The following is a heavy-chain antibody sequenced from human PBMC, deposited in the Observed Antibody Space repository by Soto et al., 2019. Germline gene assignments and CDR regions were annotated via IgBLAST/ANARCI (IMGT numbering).Heavy chain of an antibody. Sequence: EVQLVESGGGLVQPGGSLRLSCAASGFTFSSYWMHWVRQAPGKGLVWVSRINSDGSSTSYVDSVKGRFTISRDNAKNTLYLQMNSLRAEDTAVYYCARVWSYYYDSSGYSDAFDIWGQGTMVTVSS. D-gene: IGHD3-22*01. CDR1: GFTFSSYW. CDR3: ARVWSYYYDSSGYSDAFDI. CDR2: INSDGSST. V-gene: IGHV3-74*01. J-gene: IGHJ3*02.